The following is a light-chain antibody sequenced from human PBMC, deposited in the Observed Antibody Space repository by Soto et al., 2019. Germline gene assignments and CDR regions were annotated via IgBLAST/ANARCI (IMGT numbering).Light chain of an antibody. CDR1: QSVSRS. CDR3: QQRSSWWT. Sequence: EIVLTQSPATLSLSPGERATLSCRASQSVSRSLAWYQQKPGQAPRLLIYDASNRATDIPARFSGSGSGTDFTLTISSLEAEDFAVYYCQQRSSWWTFGQGTKVEIK. J-gene: IGKJ1*01. CDR2: DAS. V-gene: IGKV3-11*01.